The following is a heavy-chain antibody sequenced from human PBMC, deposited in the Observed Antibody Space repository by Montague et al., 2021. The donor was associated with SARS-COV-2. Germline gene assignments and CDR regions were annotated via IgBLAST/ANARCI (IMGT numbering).Heavy chain of an antibody. CDR3: AETIGAVEPNFGY. CDR1: AFTFSSHS. V-gene: IGHV3-23*01. Sequence: SLRLSCAASAFTFSSHSMHWVRQAPGKGLEWVPGASVSGDTTNYANSVKGRFTISRDNSKTTVYLQMNSLRVEDTAVYYCAETIGAVEPNFGYWGQGTLVTVSS. D-gene: IGHD3-16*01. J-gene: IGHJ4*02. CDR2: ASVSGDTT.